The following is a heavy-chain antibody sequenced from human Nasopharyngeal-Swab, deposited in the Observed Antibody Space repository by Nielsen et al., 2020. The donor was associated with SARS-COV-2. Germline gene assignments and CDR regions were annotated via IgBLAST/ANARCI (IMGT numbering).Heavy chain of an antibody. CDR2: IYHSGST. V-gene: IGHV4-4*02. D-gene: IGHD3-22*01. Sequence: WIRQPPGKGLEWIGEIYHSGSTNYNPSLKSRVTISVDKPKNQFSLKLSSVTAADTAVYYCASPQGSSGHYYMDVWGKGTTVTVSS. J-gene: IGHJ6*03. CDR3: ASPQGSSGHYYMDV.